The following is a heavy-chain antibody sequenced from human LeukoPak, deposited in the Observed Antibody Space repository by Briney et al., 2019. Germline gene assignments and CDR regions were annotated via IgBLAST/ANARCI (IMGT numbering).Heavy chain of an antibody. Sequence: GGSLRLSCAVSGVTFRSYAMIWVRQAPGKGLEWVSLISVSGDNTLYADSVKGRFTISRDNSKNTLYLQMNSLRAEDTAVYYCAKERSGWNFDYWGQGTLVTVSS. CDR1: GVTFRSYA. CDR2: ISVSGDNT. V-gene: IGHV3-23*01. D-gene: IGHD6-19*01. CDR3: AKERSGWNFDY. J-gene: IGHJ4*02.